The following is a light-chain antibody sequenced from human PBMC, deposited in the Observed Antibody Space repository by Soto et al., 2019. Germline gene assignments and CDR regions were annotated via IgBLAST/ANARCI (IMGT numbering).Light chain of an antibody. CDR1: QSVSSSY. CDR3: QQYGSSPAVT. J-gene: IGKJ4*01. V-gene: IGKV3-20*01. CDR2: GAS. Sequence: EIVLTQSPGTLSLSPGERATLSCRASQSVSSSYLAWYQQKPGQAPRLLIYGASSRATCIPDRFSGSGSGTDFTLTISRLEPEDFAVYYCQQYGSSPAVTFCGGTKVEIQ.